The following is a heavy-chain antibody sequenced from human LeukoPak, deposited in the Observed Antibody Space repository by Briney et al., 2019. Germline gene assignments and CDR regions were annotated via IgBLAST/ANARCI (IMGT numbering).Heavy chain of an antibody. J-gene: IGHJ4*02. CDR1: GGSVSSGTYY. CDR2: ISYSGST. Sequence: SETLSLTCTVSGGSVSSGTYYWSWIRQPPGKGLEWIGYISYSGSTNYNPSLKSRVTISVDTSKSQFSLKLSSVTAADTAVYYCARAFGYYYDSSGYNFDFWGQGTLVTVSS. CDR3: ARAFGYYYDSSGYNFDF. V-gene: IGHV4-61*01. D-gene: IGHD3-22*01.